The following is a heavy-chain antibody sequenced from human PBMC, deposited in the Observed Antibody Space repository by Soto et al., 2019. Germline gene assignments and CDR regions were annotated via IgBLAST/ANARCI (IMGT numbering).Heavy chain of an antibody. CDR2: IYHSGST. Sequence: PSETLSLTCAVSGGSISSSNWWSWVRQPPGKGLEWIGEIYHSGSTNYNPSLKSRVTISVDKSKNQFSLKLSSVTAADTAVYYCARGDSVDYDWGRSYYYYYGMDVWGQGTTVTVSS. J-gene: IGHJ6*02. V-gene: IGHV4-4*02. CDR3: ARGDSVDYDWGRSYYYYYGMDV. CDR1: GGSISSSNW. D-gene: IGHD3-16*01.